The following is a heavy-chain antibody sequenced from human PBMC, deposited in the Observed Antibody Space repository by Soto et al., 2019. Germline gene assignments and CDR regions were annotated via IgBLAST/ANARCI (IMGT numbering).Heavy chain of an antibody. V-gene: IGHV5-51*01. CDR3: AADTARTYYFYAMVV. CDR1: GYSLPSYW. CDR2: IYPGDSDA. D-gene: IGHD5-18*01. J-gene: IGHJ6*02. Sequence: GESLKISCKGSGYSLPSYWIGWVRQMPGKGLEWMGIIYPGDSDARYSPSFQGQVTISVDKSISTAYLQWSSLKASDTATYYCAADTARTYYFYAMVVWGQGTTVTVSS.